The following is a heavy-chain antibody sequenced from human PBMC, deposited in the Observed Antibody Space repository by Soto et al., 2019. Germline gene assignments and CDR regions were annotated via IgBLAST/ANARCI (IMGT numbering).Heavy chain of an antibody. CDR2: ISAYNGNT. D-gene: IGHD3-9*01. CDR1: GYTFTSYG. Sequence: QVQLVQSGAEVKKPGASVKVSCKASGYTFTSYGISWVRQDPGQGLEWMGWISAYNGNTNYAQKLQGRVTMTTDTSTSTAYMELRSLRSDDTAVYYCARVHRYFDWSSSDGMDVWGQGTTVSVSS. V-gene: IGHV1-18*01. J-gene: IGHJ6*02. CDR3: ARVHRYFDWSSSDGMDV.